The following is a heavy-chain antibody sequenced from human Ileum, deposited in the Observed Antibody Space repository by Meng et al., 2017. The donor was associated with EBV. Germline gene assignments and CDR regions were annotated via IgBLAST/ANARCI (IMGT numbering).Heavy chain of an antibody. J-gene: IGHJ4*02. D-gene: IGHD4-17*01. CDR3: ARENYGSDY. V-gene: IGHV3-11*01. CDR2: IDSGSTTI. CDR1: GFTLGDYY. Sequence: GELVDVGGGLGKPGGSFVLSCVASGFTLGDYYMGWTRQAPGKGLEWISYIDSGSTTINYADSVKGRFTISRDNAMNTLYLEMNYLRADDTAVYYCARENYGSDYWGQGTLVTVSS.